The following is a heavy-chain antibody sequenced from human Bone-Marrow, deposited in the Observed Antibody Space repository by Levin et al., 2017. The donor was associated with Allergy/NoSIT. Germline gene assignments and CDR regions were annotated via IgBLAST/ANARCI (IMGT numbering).Heavy chain of an antibody. CDR2: VDHTGNT. CDR3: AREPAVARVVYAFDI. D-gene: IGHD2-15*01. V-gene: IGHV4-59*01. J-gene: IGHJ3*02. Sequence: SETLSLSCTVSGGSISNFYWHWNRQTPGKGLEWIGYVDHTGNTNYNSSLQSRVSISIDTSKNHFSLNMNSVTAADTAIYYCAREPAVARVVYAFDIWGQGTKVTVSS. CDR1: GGSISNFY.